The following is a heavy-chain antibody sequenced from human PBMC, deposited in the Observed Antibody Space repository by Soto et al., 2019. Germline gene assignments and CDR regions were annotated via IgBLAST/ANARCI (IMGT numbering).Heavy chain of an antibody. J-gene: IGHJ5*02. D-gene: IGHD6-13*01. Sequence: EVQLLESGGGWLQPGGSLRLSCAASGFTFISYARNWVRQAPGKALEWVPGITGSGAGSYYSASVKGRFTTSRDNSKNRLYLPMNSLSAEDTAVYYCANAYRNSWPNDWFDPRGQGTQVTVSS. CDR1: GFTFISYA. CDR3: ANAYRNSWPNDWFDP. CDR2: ITGSGAGS. V-gene: IGHV3-23*01.